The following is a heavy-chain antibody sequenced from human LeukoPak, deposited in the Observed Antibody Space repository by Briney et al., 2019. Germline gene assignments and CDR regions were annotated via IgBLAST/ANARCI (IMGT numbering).Heavy chain of an antibody. CDR3: ARTVAAAPFDY. J-gene: IGHJ4*02. V-gene: IGHV4-59*01. CDR2: IYYSGST. CDR1: SGSISSYY. D-gene: IGHD6-13*01. Sequence: SETLSLTCTVSSGSISSYYWSWIQQPPGKGLEWIGYIYYSGSTNYNPSLKSRVTMSVDTSKNQFSLKLSSVTAADTAVYYCARTVAAAPFDYWGQGTLVTVSS.